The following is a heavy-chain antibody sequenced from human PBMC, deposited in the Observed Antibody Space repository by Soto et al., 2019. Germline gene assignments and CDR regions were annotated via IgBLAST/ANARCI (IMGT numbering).Heavy chain of an antibody. Sequence: QVQLVQSGPEVKKPGASVKVSCQASGYTFSDYAIIWLRQAPGQGPEWMGWISAYSGKTNYAQKFQDRVTMTTDTSTSTACMEVRSLSSDDTAVYYCAKDEPHWLHGPFDHWGQGTLVTGSS. D-gene: IGHD5-12*01. CDR1: GYTFSDYA. CDR3: AKDEPHWLHGPFDH. J-gene: IGHJ4*02. V-gene: IGHV1-18*01. CDR2: ISAYSGKT.